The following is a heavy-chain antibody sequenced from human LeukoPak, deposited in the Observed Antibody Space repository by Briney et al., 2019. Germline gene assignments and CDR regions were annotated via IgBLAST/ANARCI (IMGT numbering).Heavy chain of an antibody. J-gene: IGHJ5*02. CDR1: GYTFTSYD. V-gene: IGHV1-8*01. Sequence: ASVKVSCKASGYTFTSYDINWVRQATGQGLEWMGWMNPNSGNTGYAQKFQGRVTMTRNTSISTAYMELSSLRSEDTAVYYSARHKIGGEFNLIPYNWFDPWGQGTLVTVSS. CDR3: ARHKIGGEFNLIPYNWFDP. D-gene: IGHD3-10*01. CDR2: MNPNSGNT.